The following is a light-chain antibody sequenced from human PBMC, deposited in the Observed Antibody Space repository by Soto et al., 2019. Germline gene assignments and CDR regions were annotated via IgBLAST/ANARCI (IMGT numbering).Light chain of an antibody. CDR3: QQYNNWPYT. V-gene: IGKV3-15*01. CDR1: QSVGSD. J-gene: IGKJ2*01. Sequence: EIVMTQSPATLSVSPGERATLSCRASQSVGSDLAWYHQKPGQAPRLLIYGASTRATGIPARFSGSGSGTEFTLTISSLQSEDFAVYYCQQYNNWPYTFGQGTKQEIK. CDR2: GAS.